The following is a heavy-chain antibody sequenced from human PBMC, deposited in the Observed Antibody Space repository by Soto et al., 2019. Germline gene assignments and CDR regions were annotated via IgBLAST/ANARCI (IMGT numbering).Heavy chain of an antibody. CDR3: VTYSWNYDISSGDS. D-gene: IGHD1-7*01. CDR2: ISGNGRGT. Sequence: GGSLRLSCATSGVSFSTYPMSWVRQAPGKGLEWVTAISGNGRGTSYADSVKGRFTILRDNSKNTLYLQMNSLRAEDTAIYYCVTYSWNYDISSGDSWGQGTLVTVSS. J-gene: IGHJ4*02. V-gene: IGHV3-23*01. CDR1: GVSFSTYP.